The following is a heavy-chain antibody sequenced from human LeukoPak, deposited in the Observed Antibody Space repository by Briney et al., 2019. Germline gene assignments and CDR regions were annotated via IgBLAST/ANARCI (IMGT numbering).Heavy chain of an antibody. J-gene: IGHJ3*02. V-gene: IGHV1-2*02. Sequence: ASVKVSCKASGYTFTSYAMNWVRQAPGQGLEWMGWINPNSGGTNYAQKFQGRVTMTRDTSISTAYMELSRLRSDDTAVYYCAREGPYSGSYYSFDIWGQGTMVTVSS. D-gene: IGHD1-26*01. CDR3: AREGPYSGSYYSFDI. CDR2: INPNSGGT. CDR1: GYTFTSYA.